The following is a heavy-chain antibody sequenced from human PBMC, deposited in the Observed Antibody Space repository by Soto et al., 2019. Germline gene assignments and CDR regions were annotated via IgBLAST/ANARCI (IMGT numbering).Heavy chain of an antibody. J-gene: IGHJ4*02. V-gene: IGHV6-1*01. CDR1: GDSVSSNSAA. CDR2: TYYRSKWYH. D-gene: IGHD5-12*01. CDR3: ARDLEGTRDGYKLFAY. Sequence: SQTLSLTCAISGDSVSSNSAAWNWIRQSPSRGLEWLGRTYYRSKWYHDYAVSVKSRITINPDTSKNQFSLQLNSVTPEDTAVYYCARDLEGTRDGYKLFAYWGQGTVVTVSS.